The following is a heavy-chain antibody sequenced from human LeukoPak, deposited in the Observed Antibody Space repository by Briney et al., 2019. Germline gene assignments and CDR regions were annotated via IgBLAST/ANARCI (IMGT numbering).Heavy chain of an antibody. CDR3: ARDVSSSTRALDI. CDR2: ISSSTSNT. D-gene: IGHD2-8*01. V-gene: IGHV3-48*03. J-gene: IGHJ3*02. Sequence: GGSLRLSCAASGFTLSTYEMTWVRQAPGKGLEWVSFISSSTSNTFYADSVKGRFTIFRDTAKNSLYLEMNNLRGEDTAVYYCARDVSSSTRALDIWGQGTMVAVS. CDR1: GFTLSTYE.